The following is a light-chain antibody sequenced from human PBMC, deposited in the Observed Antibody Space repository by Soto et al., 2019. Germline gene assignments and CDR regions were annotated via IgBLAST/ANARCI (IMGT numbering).Light chain of an antibody. CDR3: QQRSNWPPGYT. Sequence: ELVLTQSPATLSLPPGERATLSCRASQSVSSHLAWYQQKPGQAPRLLMYDTFNRATGIPARFNGRGSGTDFTLTIISLEPQDVSVYYCQQRSNWPPGYTFGQGTKLEIK. V-gene: IGKV3-11*01. J-gene: IGKJ2*01. CDR2: DTF. CDR1: QSVSSH.